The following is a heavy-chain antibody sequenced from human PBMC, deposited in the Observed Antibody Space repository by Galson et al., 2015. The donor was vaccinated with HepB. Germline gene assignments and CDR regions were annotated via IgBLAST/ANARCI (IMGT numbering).Heavy chain of an antibody. Sequence: SLRLSCAASGFTFGNFGMHWVRQAPGKGLEWLAGIWADGTKKFHTDSLNGRFTISRDNAKGTLYLQMDTLRVEDTAVYYCTRDGSGNTPFSYFDYWGQGILVTVSP. CDR2: IWADGTKK. CDR1: GFTFGNFG. D-gene: IGHD5-18*01. J-gene: IGHJ4*02. V-gene: IGHV3-33*01. CDR3: TRDGSGNTPFSYFDY.